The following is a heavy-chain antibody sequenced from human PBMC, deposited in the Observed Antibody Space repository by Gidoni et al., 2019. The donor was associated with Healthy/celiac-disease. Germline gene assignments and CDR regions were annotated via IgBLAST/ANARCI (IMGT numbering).Heavy chain of an antibody. CDR2: IYSGGST. Sequence: EVQLVDSALGLVQPARSRILSCACSGFTVSSNYMSWVRQAQGKGLGWVPVIYSGGSTYDEDSVKGRFTISRENSKNTLYLQMNSVRAEDTAVYYCARSYYWLQPELWGQGTLVTVSS. CDR3: ARSYYWLQPEL. V-gene: IGHV3-66*01. CDR1: GFTVSSNY. D-gene: IGHD1-26*01. J-gene: IGHJ4*02.